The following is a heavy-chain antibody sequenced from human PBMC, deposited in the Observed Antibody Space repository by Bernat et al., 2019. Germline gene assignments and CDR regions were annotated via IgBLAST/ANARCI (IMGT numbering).Heavy chain of an antibody. CDR3: TTDQACSGGSCYPQFDY. CDR2: IKSNPEGGTT. V-gene: IGHV3-15*01. Sequence: EVQLVESGGGLVKPGGSLRLSCAASGFSFTNAWMSWVRQAPGKGLEWVGRIKSNPEGGTTDYAEPVRGRFTISRDDSKNTLCLQMTSLKTEDAAVDYCTTDQACSGGSCYPQFDYWGQGTLVTVSS. J-gene: IGHJ4*02. CDR1: GFSFTNAW. D-gene: IGHD2-15*01.